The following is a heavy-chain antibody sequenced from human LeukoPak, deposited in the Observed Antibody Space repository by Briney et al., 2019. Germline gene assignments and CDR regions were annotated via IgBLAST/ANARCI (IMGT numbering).Heavy chain of an antibody. V-gene: IGHV3-30*02. CDR2: IRYDGSNK. CDR3: AKDGSGGSYSEYYYYYYMDV. J-gene: IGHJ6*03. D-gene: IGHD1-26*01. Sequence: GGSLRLSCAASGFTFSSYGMHWVRQAPGKGLEWVAFIRYDGSNKYYADSVKGRFTISRDNTKNTLYLQMNSLRVEDTAVYYCAKDGSGGSYSEYYYYYYMDVWGKGTTVTVS. CDR1: GFTFSSYG.